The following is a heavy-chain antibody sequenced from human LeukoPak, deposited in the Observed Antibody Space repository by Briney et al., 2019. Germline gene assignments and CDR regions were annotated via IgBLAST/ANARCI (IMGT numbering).Heavy chain of an antibody. Sequence: ASVKVSCKASGYTFTSYGISWVRQAPGQGLEWMGWISAYNGNTNYAQKLQGRVTMTTDTSTSTAYMELRSLRSDDTAVYYCARSGATAMEKREWLSYYYMDVWGKGTTVTVSS. D-gene: IGHD5-18*01. CDR3: ARSGATAMEKREWLSYYYMDV. CDR2: ISAYNGNT. V-gene: IGHV1-18*01. J-gene: IGHJ6*03. CDR1: GYTFTSYG.